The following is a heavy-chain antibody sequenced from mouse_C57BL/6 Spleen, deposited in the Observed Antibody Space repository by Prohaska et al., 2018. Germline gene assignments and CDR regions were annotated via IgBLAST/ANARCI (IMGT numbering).Heavy chain of an antibody. CDR1: GYTFTSYW. CDR3: ARQAFDYYGSPYYFDY. V-gene: IGHV1-72*01. CDR2: IDPNSGGT. Sequence: AELVKPGASVKLSCKASGYTFTSYWMHWVKQRPGRGLEWIGRIDPNSGGTKYNEKFKSKATLTVDKPSSTAYMQLSSLTSEDSAVYYCARQAFDYYGSPYYFDYWGQGTTLTVSS. J-gene: IGHJ2*01. D-gene: IGHD1-1*01.